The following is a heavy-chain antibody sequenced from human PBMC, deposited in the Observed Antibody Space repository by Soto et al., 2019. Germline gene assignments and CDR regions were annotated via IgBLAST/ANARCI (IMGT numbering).Heavy chain of an antibody. CDR3: AKDPVGYCSGGSCLYFDY. CDR1: GFTFSSYG. V-gene: IGHV3-30*18. CDR2: ISYDGSNK. Sequence: GGSLRLSCAASGFTFSSYGMHWVRQAPGKGLEWVAVISYDGSNKYYPDSVKGRFTISRDNSKNTLYLQMNSLRAEDTAVYYCAKDPVGYCSGGSCLYFDYWGQGTLVTVSS. D-gene: IGHD2-15*01. J-gene: IGHJ4*02.